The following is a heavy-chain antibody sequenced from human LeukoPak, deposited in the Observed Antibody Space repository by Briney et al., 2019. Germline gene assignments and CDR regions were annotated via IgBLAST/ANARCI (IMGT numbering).Heavy chain of an antibody. V-gene: IGHV3-23*01. Sequence: GGSLRLSWAASGFTVSSSYMSWVRQAPGKGLEWVSAISGSGGSTYYADSVKGRFTISRDNSKNTLYLQMNSLRAEDTAVYYCAKRAGATDPHFDYWGQGTLVTVSS. D-gene: IGHD1-26*01. CDR1: GFTVSSSY. CDR3: AKRAGATDPHFDY. CDR2: ISGSGGST. J-gene: IGHJ4*02.